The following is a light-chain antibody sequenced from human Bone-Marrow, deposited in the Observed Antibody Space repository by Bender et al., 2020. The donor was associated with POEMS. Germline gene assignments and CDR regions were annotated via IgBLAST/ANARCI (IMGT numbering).Light chain of an antibody. CDR3: SSFTSSSTLEV. CDR1: SSDVGGYNY. V-gene: IGLV2-14*03. Sequence: QSALTQPASVSGSPGQSITISCTGTSSDVGGYNYVSWYQQHPGKAPKVMIYDVTNRPSGVSSRFSGSKSGNTASLSISGLQDEDEAYYYCSSFTSSSTLEVFGGGTKMTVL. CDR2: DVT. J-gene: IGLJ2*01.